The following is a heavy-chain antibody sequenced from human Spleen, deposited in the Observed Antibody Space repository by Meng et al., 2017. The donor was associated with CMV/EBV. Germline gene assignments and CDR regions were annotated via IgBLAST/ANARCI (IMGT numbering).Heavy chain of an antibody. D-gene: IGHD1-26*01. J-gene: IGHJ5*02. CDR2: IYYSGNT. V-gene: IGHV4-59*06. CDR3: AREIAFSGASWFDP. Sequence: GSLRLSCTISGNSISRCFWSWIRQPPGKGLEWIGYIYYSGNTYYNPSLKSRVTISVDTSKNQFSLKLSSVTAADTAVYYCAREIAFSGASWFDPWGQGTLVTVSS. CDR1: GNSISRCF.